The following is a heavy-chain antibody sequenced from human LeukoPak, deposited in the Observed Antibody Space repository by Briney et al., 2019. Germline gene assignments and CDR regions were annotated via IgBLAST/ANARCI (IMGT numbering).Heavy chain of an antibody. CDR2: IYTSGST. J-gene: IGHJ3*02. D-gene: IGHD6-13*01. CDR1: GGSISSYY. V-gene: IGHV4-4*07. Sequence: SETLSLTCTVSGGSISSYYWSWIRQPAGKGLEWIGRIYTSGSTNYNPSLKSRVTISVDTSKNQFSLKLSSVTAAGTAVYYCARDHGQQLVLGAFDIWGQGTMVTVSS. CDR3: ARDHGQQLVLGAFDI.